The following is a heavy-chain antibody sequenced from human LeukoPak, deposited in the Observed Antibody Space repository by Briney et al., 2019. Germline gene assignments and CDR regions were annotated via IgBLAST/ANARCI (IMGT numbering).Heavy chain of an antibody. J-gene: IGHJ4*02. CDR2: IIPIFGTA. D-gene: IGHD6-6*01. Sequence: ASVKVSCKASVGTFTSSAISWVRQAPGQGLEWMGGIIPIFGTANYAQKFQGRVTITADKSTTTAYMELSSLRSQDTAVYYCARGAGYSSSWGPYDYWGQGTLVTVSS. V-gene: IGHV1-69*06. CDR3: ARGAGYSSSWGPYDY. CDR1: VGTFTSSA.